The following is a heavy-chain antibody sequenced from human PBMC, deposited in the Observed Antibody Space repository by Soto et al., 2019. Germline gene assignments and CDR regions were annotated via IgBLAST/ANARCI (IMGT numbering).Heavy chain of an antibody. Sequence: QVQLVQSGAEVKKPGSSVKVSCKASGGTFSSYAISWVRQAPGQGLEWMGGIIPIFGTANYAQKFQGRVTITADESTSTDYMELSSLRSEDTAVYYCARSTGYCTNGVCYIGNWFDPWGQGTLVTVSS. CDR2: IIPIFGTA. CDR3: ARSTGYCTNGVCYIGNWFDP. J-gene: IGHJ5*02. D-gene: IGHD2-8*01. V-gene: IGHV1-69*01. CDR1: GGTFSSYA.